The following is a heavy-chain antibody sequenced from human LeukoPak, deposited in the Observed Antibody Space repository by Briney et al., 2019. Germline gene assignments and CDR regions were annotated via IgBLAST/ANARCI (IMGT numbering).Heavy chain of an antibody. CDR1: GGSISSYH. D-gene: IGHD5-24*01. CDR3: ASGVEMATFDY. CDR2: IYYSGST. J-gene: IGHJ4*02. V-gene: IGHV4-59*01. Sequence: PSETLSLTCTVSGGSISSYHWSWIRQPPGKGLEWIGYIYYSGSTNYNPSLKSRVTISVDTSKNQFSLKLSSVTAADTAVYYCASGVEMATFDYWGQGTLVTVSS.